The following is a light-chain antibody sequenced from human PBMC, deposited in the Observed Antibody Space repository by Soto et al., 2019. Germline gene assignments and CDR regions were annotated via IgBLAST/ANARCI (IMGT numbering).Light chain of an antibody. CDR3: MQALQSPPAIFT. J-gene: IGKJ3*01. V-gene: IGKV2-28*01. CDR1: QSLLHSNGYNY. Sequence: DIVMTQSPLSLPVTPGEPASISCRSSQSLLHSNGYNYLDWYLQKPGQSPQLLIYLGSNRASGVPDRFSGSGSGTYFTLKISRVEAEDVGVYYCMQALQSPPAIFTFGPGTKVDI. CDR2: LGS.